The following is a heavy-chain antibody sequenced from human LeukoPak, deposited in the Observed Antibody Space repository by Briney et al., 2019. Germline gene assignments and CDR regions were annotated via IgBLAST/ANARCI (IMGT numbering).Heavy chain of an antibody. Sequence: GGSLRLSCAASGSIFSSYSMNWVRQAPGKGLEWVAYISGDSATTYYADSVRGRFTISRDNAENSLYLHMNSLRGEDTAVYYCATYSSGWYLVYWGQGTLVTVSS. CDR3: ATYSSGWYLVY. V-gene: IGHV3-48*01. CDR1: GSIFSSYS. J-gene: IGHJ4*02. CDR2: ISGDSATT. D-gene: IGHD6-19*01.